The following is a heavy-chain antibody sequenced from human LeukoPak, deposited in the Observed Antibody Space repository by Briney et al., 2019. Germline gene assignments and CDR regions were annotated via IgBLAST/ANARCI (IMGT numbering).Heavy chain of an antibody. V-gene: IGHV3-15*01. CDR1: GFTFSNAW. CDR3: TTTYYDFWSGSYYYYMDV. CDR2: NKSKADGGTT. Sequence: GGSLRLSCAASGFTFSNAWMSWVRQAPGKGLEWVGRNKSKADGGTTDYAAPVKGRFTISRDDSKNTLYLQMNSLKTEDTAVYYCTTTYYDFWSGSYYYYMDVWGKGTTVTVSS. J-gene: IGHJ6*03. D-gene: IGHD3-3*01.